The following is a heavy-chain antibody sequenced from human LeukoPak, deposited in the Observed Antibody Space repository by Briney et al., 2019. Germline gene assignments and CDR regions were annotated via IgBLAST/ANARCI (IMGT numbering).Heavy chain of an antibody. CDR3: ARHVTISGPYDASDI. CDR2: IYYSGGT. Sequence: SETLSLTCTISGDSISSYYWSWIRQPPGKGLEWIGYIYYSGGTDYNPSLKSRVTISVDTSKNQFSLKLRSVTAADTAVYYCARHVTISGPYDASDIWGQGTMVTVSP. D-gene: IGHD5-24*01. V-gene: IGHV4-59*08. J-gene: IGHJ3*02. CDR1: GDSISSYY.